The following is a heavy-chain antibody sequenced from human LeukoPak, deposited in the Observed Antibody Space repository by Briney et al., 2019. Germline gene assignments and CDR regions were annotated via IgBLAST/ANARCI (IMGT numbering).Heavy chain of an antibody. J-gene: IGHJ4*02. CDR3: AKARRSGTHYSDFDF. CDR2: ISGDGSTT. CDR1: GFNFDEYA. Sequence: GGSLRLSCAASGFNFDEYAMYWVRQAPGKGLEWVSLISGDGSTTSYADSVKGRFTISRDNSENSLNLQMKSLRSEDTALYYCAKARRSGTHYSDFDFWGQGTLVTVCS. D-gene: IGHD1-26*01. V-gene: IGHV3-43*02.